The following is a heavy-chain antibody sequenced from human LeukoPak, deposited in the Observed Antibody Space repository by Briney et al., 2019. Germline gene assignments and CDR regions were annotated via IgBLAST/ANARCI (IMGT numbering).Heavy chain of an antibody. CDR1: GYTFTSYA. CDR2: INTNTGNP. CDR3: ARGKDYYDSSGYYI. D-gene: IGHD3-22*01. V-gene: IGHV7-4-1*02. Sequence: ASVKVSCKASGYTFTSYAMNWVRQAPGQGLEWMGWINTNTGNPTYAQGFTGRFVFSLDTSVSTAYLQISSLKAEDTAVYYCARGKDYYDSSGYYIWGQGTLVTVSS. J-gene: IGHJ4*02.